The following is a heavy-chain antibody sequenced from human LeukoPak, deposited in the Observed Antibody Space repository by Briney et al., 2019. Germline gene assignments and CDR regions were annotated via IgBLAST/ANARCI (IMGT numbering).Heavy chain of an antibody. CDR3: AKDNWCSSTSCYHYMDV. CDR2: ISGSGGST. J-gene: IGHJ6*03. D-gene: IGHD2-2*01. V-gene: IGHV3-23*01. Sequence: GGSLRLSCAASGFTFSSYAMSWVRQAPGKGLDWVSAISGSGGSTYYADSVKGRFTISRDNSKNTLYLQMNSLRAEDTAVYYCAKDNWCSSTSCYHYMDVWGKGTTVTVSS. CDR1: GFTFSSYA.